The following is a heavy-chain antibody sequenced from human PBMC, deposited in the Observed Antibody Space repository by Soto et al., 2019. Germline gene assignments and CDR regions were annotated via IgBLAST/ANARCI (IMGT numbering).Heavy chain of an antibody. CDR2: ITTTSFTI. Sequence: PGGSLRLSCEASGFSFSTYNMDWVRQAPGKAPEWIASITTTSFTINYADSVKGRFTISRDNGRNSLFLEMNSLRDEDTAVYYCARDRCFDGTCYSASDSWGQGTVVTV. J-gene: IGHJ5*01. CDR1: GFSFSTYN. D-gene: IGHD1-1*01. V-gene: IGHV3-48*02. CDR3: ARDRCFDGTCYSASDS.